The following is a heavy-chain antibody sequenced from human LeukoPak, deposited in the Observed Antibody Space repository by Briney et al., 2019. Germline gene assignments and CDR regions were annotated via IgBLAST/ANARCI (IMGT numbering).Heavy chain of an antibody. D-gene: IGHD6-19*01. V-gene: IGHV4-31*03. Sequence: SETLSLTCTVSGGSISSGGYYWSWIRQHPGKGLERIGYIYYSGSTYYNPSLKSRVTISVDTSKNQFSLKLSSVTAADTAVYYCARGVLVRGIAVAGTGDWGQGTLVTVSS. J-gene: IGHJ4*02. CDR1: GGSISSGGYY. CDR3: ARGVLVRGIAVAGTGD. CDR2: IYYSGST.